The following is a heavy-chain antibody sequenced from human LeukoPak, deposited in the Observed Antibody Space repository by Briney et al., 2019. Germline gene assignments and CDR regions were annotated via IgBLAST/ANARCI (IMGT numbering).Heavy chain of an antibody. CDR3: ARVRWSPLNRYCSSTSCLKPNNWFDP. CDR1: GFTFSSYA. D-gene: IGHD2-2*01. Sequence: PGGSLRLSCAASGFTFSSYAMHWVRQAPGKGLEWVAVISYDGSNKYYADSVKGRFTISRDNSKNTLYLQMNSLRAEDTAVYYCARVRWSPLNRYCSSTSCLKPNNWFDPWGQGTLVTVSS. CDR2: ISYDGSNK. J-gene: IGHJ5*02. V-gene: IGHV3-30*04.